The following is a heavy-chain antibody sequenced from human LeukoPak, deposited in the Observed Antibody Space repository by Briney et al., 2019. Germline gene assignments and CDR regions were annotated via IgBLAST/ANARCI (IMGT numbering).Heavy chain of an antibody. V-gene: IGHV4-39*07. D-gene: IGHD3-22*01. CDR2: INHSGST. CDR3: ATLGEYYDSSGYYYN. J-gene: IGHJ4*02. CDR1: GGSISGSSYF. Sequence: SETLSLTCTVSGGSISGSSYFWGWIRQPPGKGLEWIGEINHSGSTNYNPSLKSRVTISVDTSKNQFSLKLTSVTAADTAVYYCATLGEYYDSSGYYYNWGQGTLVTVSS.